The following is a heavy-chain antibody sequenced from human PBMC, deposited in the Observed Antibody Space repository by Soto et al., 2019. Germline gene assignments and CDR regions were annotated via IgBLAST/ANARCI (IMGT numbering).Heavy chain of an antibody. Sequence: GESLKISCNGSGYSFTSYWIGWVRQMPWKGLEWMGIIYPGDSDTRYSPSFQGQVTISADKSISTAYLQWSSLKASDTAMYYCARQPDSDYYDSSGYYLGLTNWGQGTLVTVSS. CDR3: ARQPDSDYYDSSGYYLGLTN. V-gene: IGHV5-51*01. CDR2: IYPGDSDT. J-gene: IGHJ4*02. D-gene: IGHD3-22*01. CDR1: GYSFTSYW.